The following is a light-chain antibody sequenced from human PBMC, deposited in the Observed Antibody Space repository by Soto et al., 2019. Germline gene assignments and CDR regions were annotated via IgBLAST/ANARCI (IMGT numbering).Light chain of an antibody. V-gene: IGLV1-51*01. CDR1: SSNIGNNY. J-gene: IGLJ2*01. CDR3: GTWDTSLSAVV. Sequence: QSVLTQPPSVSAAPGQKVTISCYGSSSNIGNNYVSWYQHLPGTAPKLLIYDNNERPSGIPDRFSGSKSGTSATLGITGLQTGDEAEYYCGTWDTSLSAVVFGGGTKVTVL. CDR2: DNN.